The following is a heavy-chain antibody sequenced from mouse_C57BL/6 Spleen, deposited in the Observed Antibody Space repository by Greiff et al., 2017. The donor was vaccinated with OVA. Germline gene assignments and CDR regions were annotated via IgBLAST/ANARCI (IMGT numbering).Heavy chain of an antibody. CDR3: ARSYNYYGSSSHYFDV. J-gene: IGHJ1*03. CDR1: GFNIKDYY. Sequence: EAQLQESGAELVKPGASVKVSCTASGFNIKDYYMHWVKQRTEQGLEWIGRIDPEDGETTYAPKFQGKATITADTSSNTAYLQLSSLTSEDTAVYYCARSYNYYGSSSHYFDVWGTGTTVTVSS. D-gene: IGHD1-1*01. CDR2: IDPEDGET. V-gene: IGHV14-2*01.